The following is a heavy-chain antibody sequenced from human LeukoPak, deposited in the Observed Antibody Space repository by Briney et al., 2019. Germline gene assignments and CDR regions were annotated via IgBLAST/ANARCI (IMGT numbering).Heavy chain of an antibody. CDR1: GGSISSGSYY. V-gene: IGHV4-61*02. D-gene: IGHD3-10*01. CDR3: ARVSFGSGYYNYMDV. Sequence: SETLSLTCTVSGGSISSGSYYWSWIQQPAGKGLEWIGRIYTTGSTNYNPSLKSRVTISVDTSKNQSSLKLSSVTAADTAVYYCARVSFGSGYYNYMDVWGKGTTVTASS. J-gene: IGHJ6*03. CDR2: IYTTGST.